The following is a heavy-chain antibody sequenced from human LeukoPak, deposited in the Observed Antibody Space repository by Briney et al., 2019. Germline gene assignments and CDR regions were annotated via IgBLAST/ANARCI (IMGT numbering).Heavy chain of an antibody. CDR3: AREARITIFGVVTYYFDY. CDR2: ISSSSSTR. Sequence: PGGSLRLSCAASGFTFSSYSMNWVRQAPGKGLEWVSFISSSSSTRYYADSVKGRFTISRDNSKNTLYLQMNSLRAEDTAVYYCAREARITIFGVVTYYFDYWGQGTLVTVSS. J-gene: IGHJ4*02. CDR1: GFTFSSYS. V-gene: IGHV3-48*01. D-gene: IGHD3-3*01.